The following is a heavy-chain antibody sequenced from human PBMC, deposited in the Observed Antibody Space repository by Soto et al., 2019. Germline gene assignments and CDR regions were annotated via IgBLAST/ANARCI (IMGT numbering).Heavy chain of an antibody. D-gene: IGHD6-13*01. V-gene: IGHV4-4*07. J-gene: IGHJ4*02. CDR2: IHATDST. Sequence: QVQLQESGPGLVKPSETLSLTCTVSGDSISSYYWSWIRQPAGKGMEWIGRIHATDSTNYNPSLKSRFTMSIDTSKNQFSLKLTSLTAADTAVYYGARALSSAAGLYFDYWGQGTLVIVSS. CDR1: GDSISSYY. CDR3: ARALSSAAGLYFDY.